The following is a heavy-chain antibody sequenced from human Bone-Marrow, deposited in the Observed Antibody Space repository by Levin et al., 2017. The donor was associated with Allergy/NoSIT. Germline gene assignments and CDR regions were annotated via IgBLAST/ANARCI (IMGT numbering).Heavy chain of an antibody. V-gene: IGHV4-39*01. CDR1: GGSIRRSGFY. J-gene: IGHJ4*02. CDR3: ARVLRFSQRGFDY. D-gene: IGHD3-3*01. CDR2: VYYSGDT. Sequence: SQTLSLTCAVSGGSIRRSGFYWGWIRQPPGKGLEWIANVYYSGDTYYNPSLKSRITMSVDTSKNQFSLRLSSVTAADTAVYYCARVLRFSQRGFDYWGQGARVTVSS.